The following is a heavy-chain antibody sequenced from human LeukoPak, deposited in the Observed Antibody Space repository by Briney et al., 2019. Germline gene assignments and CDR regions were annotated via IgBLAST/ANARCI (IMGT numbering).Heavy chain of an antibody. CDR1: GYTFTSYD. V-gene: IGHV1-8*01. CDR2: MNPNSGNT. Sequence: ASVKVSCKASGYTFTSYDINWVRQATGQGLEWMGWMNPNSGNTGYAQKFQGRVTMTRNTSISTAYMELSSLRSEDTAVYYCARATYYYDSSGYYYDYYYGTDVWGQGTTVTVSS. CDR3: ARATYYYDSSGYYYDYYYGTDV. J-gene: IGHJ6*02. D-gene: IGHD3-22*01.